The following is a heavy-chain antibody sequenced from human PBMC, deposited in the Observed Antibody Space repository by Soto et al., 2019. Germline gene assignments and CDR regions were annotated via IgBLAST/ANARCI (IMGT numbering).Heavy chain of an antibody. Sequence: PSETLSLTCTVAGGSISGFYWSWVRQPAGKGLEWIERIYSSGATKYNPSLRNRVTMSVDTSTDQYSLNLASMTAADTAVYFCARGPFCGNDCYFDVWGQGTQVTVSS. D-gene: IGHD2-21*02. V-gene: IGHV4-4*07. J-gene: IGHJ4*02. CDR2: IYSSGAT. CDR3: ARGPFCGNDCYFDV. CDR1: GGSISGFY.